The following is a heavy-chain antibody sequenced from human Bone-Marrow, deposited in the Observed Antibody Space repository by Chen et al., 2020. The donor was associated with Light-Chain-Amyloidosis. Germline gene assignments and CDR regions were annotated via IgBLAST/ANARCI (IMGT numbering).Heavy chain of an antibody. CDR2: IYPADSDA. CDR3: ARRRDGYNFDY. V-gene: IGHV5-51*01. J-gene: IGHJ4*02. CDR1: GYTFPNYW. D-gene: IGHD5-12*01. Sequence: EVQLEQSGPEVKKPGESLKISCKGSGYTFPNYWIGWVRQMPGKGLEWMGVIYPADSDARYSPSLEGPVTISADKSSTTAYLQWRSLKASDTAMYYCARRRDGYNFDYWGQGTLVTVSS.